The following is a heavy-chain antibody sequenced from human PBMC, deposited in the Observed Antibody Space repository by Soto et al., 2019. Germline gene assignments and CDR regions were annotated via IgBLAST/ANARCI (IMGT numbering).Heavy chain of an antibody. Sequence: QVQLQQSGPGLVKPSETLSLTCTVSSGPSSSHNWGWIRQSPGRGLEWIGNVYNTGGTSYNPSLKSRVTISADTSANHISLTLSFVTAADTAIYYCVRQGIGSLHGLVDVWGKGTTVSVSS. CDR3: VRQGIGSLHGLVDV. V-gene: IGHV4-59*08. CDR1: SGPSSSHN. J-gene: IGHJ6*04. D-gene: IGHD1-26*01. CDR2: VYNTGGT.